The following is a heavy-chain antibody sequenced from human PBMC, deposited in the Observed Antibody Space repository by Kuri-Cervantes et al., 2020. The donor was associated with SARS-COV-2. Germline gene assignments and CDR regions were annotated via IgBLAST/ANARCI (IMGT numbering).Heavy chain of an antibody. J-gene: IGHJ4*02. CDR2: ISYDGSNK. Sequence: LSLTCAASGFTFSSYAMHWVRQAPGKGLEGVAVISYDGSNKYYADSVKGRFTISRDNAKNSLYLQMNSLRAEDTAVYYCAREPGGTFDYWGQGTLVTVSS. CDR3: AREPGGTFDY. CDR1: GFTFSSYA. V-gene: IGHV3-30-3*01. D-gene: IGHD3-16*01.